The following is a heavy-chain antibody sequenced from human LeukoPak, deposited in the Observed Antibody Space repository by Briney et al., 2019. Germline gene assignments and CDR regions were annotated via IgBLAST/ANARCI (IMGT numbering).Heavy chain of an antibody. V-gene: IGHV3-23*01. Sequence: GGSLRLSCVASGFTFSSYAMSWVRQAPGKGLEWVSAITGSGSGTFYADSVKGRFTISRDNSKNILFLQMNSLRAEDTAIYYCAKDRVDTEWGQGTLVTVSS. CDR2: ITGSGSGT. CDR3: AKDRVDTE. D-gene: IGHD5-18*01. CDR1: GFTFSSYA. J-gene: IGHJ4*02.